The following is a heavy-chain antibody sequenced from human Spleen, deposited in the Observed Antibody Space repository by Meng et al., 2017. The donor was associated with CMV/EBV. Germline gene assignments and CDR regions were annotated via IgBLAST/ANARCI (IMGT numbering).Heavy chain of an antibody. CDR3: ATEKIIAAAGDDY. CDR1: GGSFSGYY. Sequence: SETLSLTCAVYGGSFSGYYWSWIRQPPGKGLEWIGEINHSGSTNYNPSLKSRVTISVDTSKNQFSLKLSSVTAADTAVYYCATEKIIAAAGDDYWGQGTLVTVSS. CDR2: INHSGST. D-gene: IGHD6-13*01. V-gene: IGHV4-34*01. J-gene: IGHJ4*02.